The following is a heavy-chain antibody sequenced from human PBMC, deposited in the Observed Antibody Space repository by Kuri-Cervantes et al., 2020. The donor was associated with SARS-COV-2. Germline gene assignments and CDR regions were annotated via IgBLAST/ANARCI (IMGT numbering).Heavy chain of an antibody. D-gene: IGHD6-19*01. V-gene: IGHV4-61*05. CDR1: GGSISSSSYY. Sequence: GSLRLSCTVFGGSISSSSYYWSWIRQPPGKGLEWIGYIYYSGSTNYNPSLKSRVTISVDTSKNQFSLKLSSVTAADTAVYYCASSGWDLTFDYWGQGTLVTVSS. CDR3: ASSGWDLTFDY. CDR2: IYYSGST. J-gene: IGHJ4*02.